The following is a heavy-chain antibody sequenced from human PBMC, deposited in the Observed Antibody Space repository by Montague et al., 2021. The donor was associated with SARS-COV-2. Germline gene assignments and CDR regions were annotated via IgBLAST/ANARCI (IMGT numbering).Heavy chain of an antibody. CDR3: ARGDNYTSGWHPSGVLDY. V-gene: IGHV4-59*13. D-gene: IGHD6-19*01. CDR1: GASISNYY. J-gene: IGHJ4*02. CDR2: VYFTGKT. Sequence: SETLSLTCTVSGASISNYYWSWIRQSPGRGLEWIGYVYFTGKTNYNPSLKSRVTISVDTSKNQFSLRLTSVIAADSAVYYCARGDNYTSGWHPSGVLDYWGQGAPVIVSS.